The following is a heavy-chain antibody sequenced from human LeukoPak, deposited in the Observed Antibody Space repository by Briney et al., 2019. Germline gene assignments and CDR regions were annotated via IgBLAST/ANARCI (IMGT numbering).Heavy chain of an antibody. CDR3: ARDDYYDSSGYRNAFDI. Sequence: GGSLRLSCAASGFTFSSYAMSWVRQAPGKGLEWVSVMSGSGGSTYYADSVKGRFTISRDNSKNTLYLLMNSLRAEDTAVYYCARDDYYDSSGYRNAFDIWGQGTVVTASS. CDR1: GFTFSSYA. J-gene: IGHJ3*02. CDR2: MSGSGGST. D-gene: IGHD3-22*01. V-gene: IGHV3-23*01.